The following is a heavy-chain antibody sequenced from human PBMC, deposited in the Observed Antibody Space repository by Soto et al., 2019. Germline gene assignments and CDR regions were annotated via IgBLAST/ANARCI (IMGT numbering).Heavy chain of an antibody. CDR3: ARVPGVVVSADDAFDI. CDR2: IYHSGSA. J-gene: IGHJ3*02. V-gene: IGHV4-4*02. Sequence: QVQLQESGPGLVKPSGTLSLTCAVSGGSVSSSNWWSWVRQSPGKGLEWMGEIYHSGSAHYNPSLKSPATISLDKSKNQFSLRLTSVTAPDTAVYYCARVPGVVVSADDAFDIWGPGTRVIVSS. CDR1: GGSVSSSNW. D-gene: IGHD2-21*02.